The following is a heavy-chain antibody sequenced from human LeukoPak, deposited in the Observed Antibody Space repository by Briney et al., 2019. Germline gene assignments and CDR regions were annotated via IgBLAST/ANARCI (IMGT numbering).Heavy chain of an antibody. J-gene: IGHJ6*02. V-gene: IGHV3-43*01. CDR1: GFTFDDYT. D-gene: IGHD1-14*01. CDR3: AKDSGYNIGMDV. CDR2: ISWDGGST. Sequence: GGSLRLSCAASGFTFDDYTMHWVRQAPGKGLEWVSLISWDGGSTYYADSVKGRFTISRDNSKNSLYLQMNSLRTEDTALYYCAKDSGYNIGMDVWGQGTTVTVSS.